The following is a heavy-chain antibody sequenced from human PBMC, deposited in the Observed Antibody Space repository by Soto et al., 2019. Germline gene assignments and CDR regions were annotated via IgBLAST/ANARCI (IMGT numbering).Heavy chain of an antibody. V-gene: IGHV3-21*01. CDR2: ISSSSSYI. CDR1: GFTFSSYS. J-gene: IGHJ6*02. CDR3: ARKTYYAFWSGYDGMDV. D-gene: IGHD3-3*01. Sequence: GGSLRLSCAASGFTFSSYSMNWVRQAPGKGLEWVSSISSSSSYIYYADSVKGRFTISRDNAKNSLYLQMNSLRAEDTAVYYCARKTYYAFWSGYDGMDVWGQGTTVTVSS.